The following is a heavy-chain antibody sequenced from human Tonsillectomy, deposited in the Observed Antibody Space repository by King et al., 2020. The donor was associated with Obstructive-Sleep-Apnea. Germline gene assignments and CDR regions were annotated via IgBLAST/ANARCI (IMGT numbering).Heavy chain of an antibody. CDR3: ARGRSGWSEYFQH. J-gene: IGHJ1*01. CDR2: IYHSGST. Sequence: VQLQESGPGLVKPSETLSLICTVSGNSISSTYFWGWIRQPPGKGLEWIGNIYHSGSTYSNPSLKSRVTISVDTSKDQFSLKVNSVTAADTAVYYCARGRSGWSEYFQHWGQGTLVTVSS. V-gene: IGHV4-38-2*02. D-gene: IGHD6-19*01. CDR1: GNSISSTYF.